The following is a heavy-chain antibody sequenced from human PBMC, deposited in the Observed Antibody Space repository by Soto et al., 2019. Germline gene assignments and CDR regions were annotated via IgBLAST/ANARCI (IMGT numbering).Heavy chain of an antibody. Sequence: QVQLVESGGGVVQPGRSLRLSCAASGFTFSSYAMHWVHQAPGKGLEWVAVISYDGSNKYYADSVKGRFTISRDNSKNTLYLQMNSLRAEDTAVYYCARDHIGSGWSISYYFDYWGQGTLVTVSS. CDR1: GFTFSSYA. CDR2: ISYDGSNK. CDR3: ARDHIGSGWSISYYFDY. D-gene: IGHD6-19*01. V-gene: IGHV3-30-3*01. J-gene: IGHJ4*02.